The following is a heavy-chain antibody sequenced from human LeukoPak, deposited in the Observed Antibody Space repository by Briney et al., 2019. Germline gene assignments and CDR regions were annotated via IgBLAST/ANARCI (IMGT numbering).Heavy chain of an antibody. Sequence: ASGKVSCKASGATFSGYAISWVRQAPGQGLGWMGGIIPIFGTANYAQKFQGRVTITADESTSTAYMELSSLRSEDTAVYYCARDDRYCSGGSCYSVDYWGQGTLVTVSS. CDR1: GATFSGYA. CDR3: ARDDRYCSGGSCYSVDY. J-gene: IGHJ4*02. V-gene: IGHV1-69*13. CDR2: IIPIFGTA. D-gene: IGHD2-15*01.